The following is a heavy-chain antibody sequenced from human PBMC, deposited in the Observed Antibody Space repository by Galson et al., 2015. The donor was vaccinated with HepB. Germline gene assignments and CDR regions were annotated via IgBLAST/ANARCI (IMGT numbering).Heavy chain of an antibody. CDR2: MHHSGSA. V-gene: IGHV4-4*02. Sequence: SETLSLTCAVSGDSISGDTWWSWVRQPPGKGLEWIGEMHHSGSANYNPSLNSRVTMSFDMSKNQLSLKLRSVTAADTAIYYCARNWDCLGGAHCYIGFFDYWGQGILVTVSS. J-gene: IGHJ4*02. D-gene: IGHD2-2*02. CDR1: GDSISGDTW. CDR3: ARNWDCLGGAHCYIGFFDY.